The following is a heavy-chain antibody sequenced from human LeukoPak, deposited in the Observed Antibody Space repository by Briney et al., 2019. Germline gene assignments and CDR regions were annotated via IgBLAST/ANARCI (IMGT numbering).Heavy chain of an antibody. CDR2: ISAYNGNT. Sequence: ASVKVSCKASGYTFTSYGISWVRQAPGQGLEWMGWISAYNGNTNYAQKLQGRVTMTTDTSTSTAYMELRSPRSDDTAVYYCARDPDTVTAPYFDYWGQGTLVTVSS. D-gene: IGHD4-17*01. CDR3: ARDPDTVTAPYFDY. CDR1: GYTFTSYG. J-gene: IGHJ4*02. V-gene: IGHV1-18*01.